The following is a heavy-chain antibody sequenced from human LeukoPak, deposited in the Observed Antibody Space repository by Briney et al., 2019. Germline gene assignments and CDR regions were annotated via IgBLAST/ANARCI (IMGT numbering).Heavy chain of an antibody. CDR2: ISGSGGST. D-gene: IGHD2-21*02. CDR3: AKDWGYCGGDCYPYYFDY. V-gene: IGHV3-23*01. Sequence: PGGSPRLSCAASGFTFSSYAMSWVRQAPGKGLEWVSAISGSGGSTYYADSVKGRFTISRDNSKNTLYLQMNSLRAEDTAVYYCAKDWGYCGGDCYPYYFDYWGQGTLVTVSS. CDR1: GFTFSSYA. J-gene: IGHJ4*02.